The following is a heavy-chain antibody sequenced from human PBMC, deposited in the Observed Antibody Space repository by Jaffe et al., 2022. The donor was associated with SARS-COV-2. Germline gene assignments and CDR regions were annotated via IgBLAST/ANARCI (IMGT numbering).Heavy chain of an antibody. J-gene: IGHJ4*02. V-gene: IGHV3-30-3*01. CDR3: ARGLDNLRFLEWSLDY. CDR2: ISYDGSNK. CDR1: GFTFSSYA. Sequence: QVQLVESGGGVVQPGRSLRLSCAASGFTFSSYAMHWVRQAPGKGLEWVAVISYDGSNKYYADSVKGRFTISRDNSKNTLYLQMNSLRAEDTAVYYCARGLDNLRFLEWSLDYWGQGTLVTVSS. D-gene: IGHD3-3*01.